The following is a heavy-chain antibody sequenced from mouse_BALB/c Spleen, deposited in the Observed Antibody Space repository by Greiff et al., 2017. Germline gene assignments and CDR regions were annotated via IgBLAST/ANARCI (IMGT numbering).Heavy chain of an antibody. CDR1: GFTFSSYA. CDR2: ISSGGST. Sequence: EVMLVESGVGLVKPGGSLKLSCAASGFTFSSYAMSWVRQTPEKRLEWVASISSGGSTYYPDSVKGRFTISRDNARNILYLQMSSLRSEDTAMYYCASLYDGYGYWGQGTTLTVSS. CDR3: ASLYDGYGY. V-gene: IGHV5-6-5*01. D-gene: IGHD2-3*01. J-gene: IGHJ2*01.